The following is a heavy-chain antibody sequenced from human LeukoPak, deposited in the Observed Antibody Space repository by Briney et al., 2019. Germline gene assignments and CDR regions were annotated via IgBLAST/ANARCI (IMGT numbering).Heavy chain of an antibody. V-gene: IGHV3-23*01. Sequence: GGSLRLSCAASGFTFSSYALSWVRQAPGKGLECVSAISGSGGSTYSADSLKGRFTISRDNSKNTLYLQINSLRADDTAVFYCARGGLGSAFDNWGREPWSPSPQ. CDR2: ISGSGGST. D-gene: IGHD6-19*01. CDR1: GFTFSSYA. J-gene: IGHJ4*02. CDR3: ARGGLGSAFDN.